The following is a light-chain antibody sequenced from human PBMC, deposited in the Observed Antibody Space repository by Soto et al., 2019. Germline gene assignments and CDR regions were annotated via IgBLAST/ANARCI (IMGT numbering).Light chain of an antibody. V-gene: IGKV1-5*01. J-gene: IGKJ1*01. CDR1: QNINKW. CDR2: DAS. CDR3: QHYNSYSEP. Sequence: DIHSTQSPSTLSASVGDRVVITCRASQNINKWLAWYQQKPGKAPKFLIYDASTLETGVPSRFSGSGSGTEFTLTISSLQPDDFATYCCQHYNSYSEPFGQGTKVDIK.